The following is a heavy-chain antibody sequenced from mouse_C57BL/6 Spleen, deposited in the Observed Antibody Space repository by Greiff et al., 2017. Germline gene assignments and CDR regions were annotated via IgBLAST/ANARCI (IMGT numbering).Heavy chain of an antibody. CDR3: ARGGQLRLRRYFEV. D-gene: IGHD3-2*02. V-gene: IGHV1-69*01. J-gene: IGHJ1*03. CDR1: GYTFTSYW. Sequence: QVQLQQPGAELVMPGASVKLSCKASGYTFTSYWMHWVKQRPGQGLEWIGEIDPSDSYTNYNQKFKGKSTLTVDKSSSTAYMQLSSLTSEDSAVYYGARGGQLRLRRYFEVWGTGTTVTVSS. CDR2: IDPSDSYT.